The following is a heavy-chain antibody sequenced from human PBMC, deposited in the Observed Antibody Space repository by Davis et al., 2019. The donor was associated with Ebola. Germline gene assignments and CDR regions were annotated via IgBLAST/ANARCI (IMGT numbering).Heavy chain of an antibody. J-gene: IGHJ4*02. Sequence: ASVKVSCKASGYTFNSHGISWVRQAPGQGLEWMAWISAHNGHTNYAQKFQGRLTLTTDTSTSTVYMELRSLTSDDTAKYYCARGRNGGWDFDYWGQGTLVTVSS. D-gene: IGHD6-19*01. CDR2: ISAHNGHT. CDR3: ARGRNGGWDFDY. V-gene: IGHV1-18*01. CDR1: GYTFNSHG.